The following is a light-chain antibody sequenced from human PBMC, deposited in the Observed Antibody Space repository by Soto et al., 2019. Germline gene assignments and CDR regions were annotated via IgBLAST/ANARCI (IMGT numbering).Light chain of an antibody. CDR2: GAS. CDR1: QSVSGD. V-gene: IGKV3-15*01. J-gene: IGKJ1*01. CDR3: QQYGNWPPWT. Sequence: EIVMTQSPVTLSVSPGERVTLSCRASQSVSGDLAWYQQKPGQAPRLLIYGASTRATGIAARFSGSGSGTEFTLTISSLQSEDFAVYYCQQYGNWPPWTFGQGTKVEVK.